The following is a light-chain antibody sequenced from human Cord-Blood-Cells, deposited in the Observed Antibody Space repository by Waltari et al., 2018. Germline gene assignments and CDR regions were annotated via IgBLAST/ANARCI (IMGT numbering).Light chain of an antibody. V-gene: IGLV1-36*01. CDR2: FDV. CDR3: AAWDDSLNGVV. J-gene: IGLJ2*01. CDR1: SSNIGNNA. Sequence: QSVLTQPPSVSEAPRQRVTISCSGSSSNIGNNAVNWYQQLPGKAPKLLIYFDVLLPSGFADRFSVSKSGTSASLAISGLQSEDEADYYWAAWDDSLNGVVFGGGTKLTVL.